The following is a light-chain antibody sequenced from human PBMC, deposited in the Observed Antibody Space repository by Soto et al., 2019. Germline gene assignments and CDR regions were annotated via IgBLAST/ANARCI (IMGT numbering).Light chain of an antibody. Sequence: EIVMTQSPVTLTVSPGERATLYCRASQSISTNLAWHQQKPGQAPRLLIYGASTRATGIPARFSGSGSGTEFTLAISSLQSEGLAVYCCQQFNNWPWTFGQGTKVEI. CDR3: QQFNNWPWT. CDR2: GAS. CDR1: QSISTN. J-gene: IGKJ1*01. V-gene: IGKV3-15*01.